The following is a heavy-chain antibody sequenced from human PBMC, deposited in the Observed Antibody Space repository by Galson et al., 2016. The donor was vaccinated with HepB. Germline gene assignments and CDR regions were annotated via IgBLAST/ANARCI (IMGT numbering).Heavy chain of an antibody. CDR2: FYPGDSDS. J-gene: IGHJ4*03. Sequence: QSGAEVKKAGESLKISCKASGYSFTNYWIGWVRQMPGKGLEWMGIFYPGDSDSRYSPSFQGQVTISADKSISTAYLQWNSLRASDTAIYYCARLPDCSTTSSFGDPEHYFDYWGQGTTVSVSS. V-gene: IGHV5-51*01. CDR1: GYSFTNYW. CDR3: ARLPDCSTTSSFGDPEHYFDY. D-gene: IGHD2-2*01.